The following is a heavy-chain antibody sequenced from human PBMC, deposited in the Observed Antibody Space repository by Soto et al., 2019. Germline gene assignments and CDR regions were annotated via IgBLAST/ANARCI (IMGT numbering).Heavy chain of an antibody. J-gene: IGHJ4*02. CDR2: IYWDVDK. CDR3: AHRVLRTVFGLVTTTAIYFDF. CDR1: GFSLTTSGVG. V-gene: IGHV2-5*02. Sequence: QITLNESGPTVVRPTETLTLTCRFSGFSLTTSGVGVGWIRQSPGKAPESFALIYWDVDKRYSASLKSRLTITKDTPKNQVVLTVSDLDPTDTATYYCAHRVLRTVFGLVTTTAIYFDFWGQGTPVAVSS. D-gene: IGHD3-3*01.